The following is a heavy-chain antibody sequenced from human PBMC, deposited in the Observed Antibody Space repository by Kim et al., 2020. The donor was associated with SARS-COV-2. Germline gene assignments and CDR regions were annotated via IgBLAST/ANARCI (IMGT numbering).Heavy chain of an antibody. CDR1: GDSVSSNSAA. D-gene: IGHD6-13*01. Sequence: SQTLSLTCAISGDSVSSNSAAWNLIRQSPSRGLEWLGRTYYRSKWYNDYVVSVKSRITINPDTSKNQFSLQLNSVTPEDTAVYYCARERAAAGTWINFFDYWGQGTLVTVSS. V-gene: IGHV6-1*01. J-gene: IGHJ4*02. CDR2: TYYRSKWYN. CDR3: ARERAAAGTWINFFDY.